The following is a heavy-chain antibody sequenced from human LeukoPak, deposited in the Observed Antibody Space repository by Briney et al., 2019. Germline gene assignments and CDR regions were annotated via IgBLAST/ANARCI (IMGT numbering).Heavy chain of an antibody. CDR2: IYSGGST. Sequence: GGSLRLSCAASGFTFSNAWMSWVRQAPGKGLEWVSIIYSGGSTNYADSVKGRFTISRDNSKNTLYLQMNSLRAEDTAVYYCARGPIPLYYGDYALHFDYWGQGTLVTVSS. J-gene: IGHJ4*02. V-gene: IGHV3-53*01. CDR1: GFTFSNAW. CDR3: ARGPIPLYYGDYALHFDY. D-gene: IGHD4-17*01.